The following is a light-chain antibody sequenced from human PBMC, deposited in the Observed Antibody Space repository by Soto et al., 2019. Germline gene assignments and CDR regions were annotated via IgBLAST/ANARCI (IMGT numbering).Light chain of an antibody. CDR2: LGS. Sequence: DIVMTQSPLSLPATPGEPASISCRSSQSLLHSNGYNYLDWYLQKPGQSPQLLIYLGSNRASGVPARFSGSGSCTDFTLKISSLETEDVGVYYCIQSLRTPWTFGQGTKVEIK. CDR3: IQSLRTPWT. J-gene: IGKJ1*01. CDR1: QSLLHSNGYNY. V-gene: IGKV2-28*01.